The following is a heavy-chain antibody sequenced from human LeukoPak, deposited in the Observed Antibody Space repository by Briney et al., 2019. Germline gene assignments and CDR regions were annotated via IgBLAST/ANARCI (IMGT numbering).Heavy chain of an antibody. V-gene: IGHV4-59*01. CDR2: IHYSGEA. CDR3: ARFGVNYDMDV. D-gene: IGHD3-16*01. J-gene: IGHJ6*02. CDR1: GGSISGYY. Sequence: SETLSLTCTVSGGSISGYYWTWIRQPPGKGLEWIGQIHYSGEADYNPSLKSRITISVDTSKNQMSLKLTSVTAADTAIYHCARFGVNYDMDVWGQGTTVTV.